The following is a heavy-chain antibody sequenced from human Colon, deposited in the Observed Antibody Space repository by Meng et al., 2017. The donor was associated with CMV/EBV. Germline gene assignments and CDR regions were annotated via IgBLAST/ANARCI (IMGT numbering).Heavy chain of an antibody. D-gene: IGHD6-6*01. CDR3: APWEFNSSLGNY. CDR1: GFTFSDYY. CDR2: ITSGSTT. Sequence: GESLKISCAASGFTFSDYYMSWIRQAPGKGLEWITYITSGSTTYYADSVKGRFTISRDNAKNSLYLQMSSLRAEDTAVYYCAPWEFNSSLGNYWGQGTLVTVSS. J-gene: IGHJ4*02. V-gene: IGHV3-11*04.